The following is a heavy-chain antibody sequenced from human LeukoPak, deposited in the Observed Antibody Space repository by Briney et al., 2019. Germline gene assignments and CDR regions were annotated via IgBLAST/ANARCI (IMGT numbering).Heavy chain of an antibody. D-gene: IGHD3-16*01. CDR3: ARPWGNGADY. Sequence: SETLSLTCTVSGGSISSYYWNWIRQPPGKGLEWIGYIYYSGSTNYNPSLKSRVTISVDTSKNQFSLKLSSVTAADTAVYYCARPWGNGADYWGQGTLVTVSS. CDR2: IYYSGST. J-gene: IGHJ4*02. CDR1: GGSISSYY. V-gene: IGHV4-59*08.